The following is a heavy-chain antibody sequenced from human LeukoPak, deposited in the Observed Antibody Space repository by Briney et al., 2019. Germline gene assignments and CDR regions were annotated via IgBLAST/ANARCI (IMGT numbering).Heavy chain of an antibody. J-gene: IGHJ3*02. CDR2: IYNDGST. Sequence: TGGSLRLSCAASGLTVSSSYMSWVRQAPGKGLEWVSIIYNDGSTYYADSMKGRFTISRDNSKNTLYLQVNSLRAEDTAMYYCARNILFAFDIWGQGTMVTVPS. V-gene: IGHV3-53*01. D-gene: IGHD2/OR15-2a*01. CDR1: GLTVSSSY. CDR3: ARNILFAFDI.